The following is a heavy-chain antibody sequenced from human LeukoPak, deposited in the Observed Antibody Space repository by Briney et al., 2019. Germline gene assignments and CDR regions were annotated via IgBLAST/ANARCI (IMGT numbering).Heavy chain of an antibody. CDR2: INHSGST. D-gene: IGHD3-3*01. V-gene: IGHV4-34*01. Sequence: PSETLSLTCAVYGGSFSGYYWSWIRQPPGKGLEWIGAINHSGSTNYNPSLKSRVTISVDTSKNQFSLKLSSVTAADTAVYYCARGLKHYDFWSGYYYYFDYWGQGTLVTVSS. CDR3: ARGLKHYDFWSGYYYYFDY. J-gene: IGHJ4*02. CDR1: GGSFSGYY.